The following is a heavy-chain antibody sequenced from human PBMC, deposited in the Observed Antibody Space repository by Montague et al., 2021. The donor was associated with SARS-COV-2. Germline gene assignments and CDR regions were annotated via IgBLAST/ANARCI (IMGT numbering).Heavy chain of an antibody. V-gene: IGHV4-39*07. CDR1: GGSIGSYHHY. CDR2: MYYSGST. CDR3: ASQSGSYYNYFDL. D-gene: IGHD1-26*01. J-gene: IGHJ4*02. Sequence: SETLSLTCTVSGGSIGSYHHYWGWIRQPPGKGLEWIGAMYYSGSTWLNPSLKSRVTISVDTSKNQLSLNLRSVTAADTAIYFCASQSGSYYNYFDLWGQGTLVTVSS.